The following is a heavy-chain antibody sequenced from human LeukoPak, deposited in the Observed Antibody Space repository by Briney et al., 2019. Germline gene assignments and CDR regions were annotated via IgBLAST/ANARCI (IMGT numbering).Heavy chain of an antibody. Sequence: PSETLSLTCAVYGGSFSGYYWSWIRQPPGKGLEWIGEINHSGSTNYNPSLKSRVTISVDTSKNQFSLKLSSVTAADTAVYYCARAVPESRYSSSWYPYYYYYMDVWGKGTTVTVSS. V-gene: IGHV4-34*01. J-gene: IGHJ6*03. D-gene: IGHD6-13*01. CDR2: INHSGST. CDR1: GGSFSGYY. CDR3: ARAVPESRYSSSWYPYYYYYMDV.